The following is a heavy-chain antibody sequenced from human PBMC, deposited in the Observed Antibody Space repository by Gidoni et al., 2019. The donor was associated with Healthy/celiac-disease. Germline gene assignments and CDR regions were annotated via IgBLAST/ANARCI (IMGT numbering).Heavy chain of an antibody. J-gene: IGHJ4*02. CDR2: INHSGST. V-gene: IGHV4-34*01. Sequence: QVQLQQWGAGLLKPSETLSLTCAVYGGSFSGYYWSWIRQPPGKGLEWIGEINHSGSTNYNPSLKSRVTISVDTSKNQFSLKLSSVTAADTAVYYCARGGDGYNYKLHYWGQGTLVTVSS. CDR1: GGSFSGYY. CDR3: ARGGDGYNYKLHY. D-gene: IGHD5-12*01.